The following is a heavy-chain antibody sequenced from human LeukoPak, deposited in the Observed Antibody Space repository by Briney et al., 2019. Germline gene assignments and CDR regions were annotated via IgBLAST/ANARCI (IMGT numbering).Heavy chain of an antibody. V-gene: IGHV1-69*13. Sequence: AASVKVSCKSSGGTFSSYAIIWVRQAPGQGLEWMGGIIPIFGTANYAQKFQGRVTITADESTSTAYMELSSLRSEDTAVYYCASGTTGTTAAGYWGQGTLVTVSS. CDR1: GGTFSSYA. J-gene: IGHJ4*02. CDR3: ASGTTGTTAAGY. CDR2: IIPIFGTA. D-gene: IGHD1-1*01.